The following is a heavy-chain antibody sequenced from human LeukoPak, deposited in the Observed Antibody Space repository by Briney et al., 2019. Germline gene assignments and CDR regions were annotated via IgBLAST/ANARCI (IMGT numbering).Heavy chain of an antibody. J-gene: IGHJ4*02. D-gene: IGHD5-12*01. Sequence: PSQTLSLTCTVSGGSISSGGYYWSWIRQHPGKGLEWIGYIYYSGSTYYNPSLKSRVTIPVDTSNNQFSLKLSSVTAADTAVYYCARIGYSGYDFDYWGQGTLVTVSS. V-gene: IGHV4-31*03. CDR2: IYYSGST. CDR3: ARIGYSGYDFDY. CDR1: GGSISSGGYY.